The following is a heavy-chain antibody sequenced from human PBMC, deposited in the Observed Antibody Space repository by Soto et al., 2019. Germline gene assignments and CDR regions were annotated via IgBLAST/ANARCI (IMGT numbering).Heavy chain of an antibody. CDR1: GGSISSSRW. CDR3: ASTLYYYENWFDP. CDR2: VYHSGSA. Sequence: SETLSLTCGVSGGSISSSRWWSWVRQPPGKGLEWIGEVYHSGSANYNPSLKSRVTISVDMSRKQLSLKLTSVTAADTAVYYCASTLYYYENWFDPWGLGTLVTVSS. V-gene: IGHV4-4*02. J-gene: IGHJ5*02. D-gene: IGHD3-22*01.